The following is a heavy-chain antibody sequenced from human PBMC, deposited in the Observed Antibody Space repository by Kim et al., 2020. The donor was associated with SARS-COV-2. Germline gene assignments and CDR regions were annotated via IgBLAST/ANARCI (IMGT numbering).Heavy chain of an antibody. CDR1: GGSFSGYY. CDR2: INHSGST. CDR3: ARGPCSGGSCYRTKNRLGFDY. D-gene: IGHD2-15*01. V-gene: IGHV4-34*01. J-gene: IGHJ4*02. Sequence: SETLSLTCAVYGGSFSGYYWSWIRQPPGKGLEWIGEINHSGSTNYNPSLKSRVTISVDTSKNQFSLKLSSVTAADTAVYYCARGPCSGGSCYRTKNRLGFDYWGQGTLVTVSS.